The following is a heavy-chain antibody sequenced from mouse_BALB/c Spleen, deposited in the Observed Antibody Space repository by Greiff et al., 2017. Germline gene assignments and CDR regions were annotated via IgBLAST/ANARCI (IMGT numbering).Heavy chain of an antibody. CDR1: GFTFNTYA. J-gene: IGHJ4*01. V-gene: IGHV10-1*02. D-gene: IGHD2-3*01. CDR3: VRHYDGYRYYAMDY. Sequence: EVQLVESGGGLVQPKGSLKLSCAASGFTFNTYAMNWVRQAPGQGLEWVARIRSKSNNYATYYADSVKDRLTISRDDSQSMLYLQMNNLKTEDTAMYYCVRHYDGYRYYAMDYWGQGTSVTVSS. CDR2: IRSKSNNYAT.